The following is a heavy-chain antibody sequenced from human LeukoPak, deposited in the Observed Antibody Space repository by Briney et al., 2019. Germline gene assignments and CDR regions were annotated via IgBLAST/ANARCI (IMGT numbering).Heavy chain of an antibody. CDR1: GGSFSGHY. CDR2: INDNGNT. V-gene: IGHV4-34*01. J-gene: IGHJ4*02. Sequence: SETLSLTCAVYGGSFSGHYRSWIRQPPGKGLEWIGEINDNGNTNYNPSLKSRVTMSVDRPKSQFSLKLSSVTAADTAMYYCAREILGATTPDYWGQGTLVAVSS. CDR3: AREILGATTPDY. D-gene: IGHD1-26*01.